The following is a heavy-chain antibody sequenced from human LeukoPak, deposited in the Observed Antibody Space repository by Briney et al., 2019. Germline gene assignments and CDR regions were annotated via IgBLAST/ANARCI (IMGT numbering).Heavy chain of an antibody. CDR3: ARASHRYCSGGSCCSGY. CDR1: GYTFTSYY. CDR2: INPNSDNT. D-gene: IGHD2-15*01. V-gene: IGHV1-8*03. Sequence: ASLKFSCKASGYTFTSYYMHWVRQAPGQGLEWMGWINPNSDNTVYAQKFQGRVTITRNTSISTAYMELSSLRSEDTAVYYCARASHRYCSGGSCCSGYWGQGTLVAVSS. J-gene: IGHJ4*02.